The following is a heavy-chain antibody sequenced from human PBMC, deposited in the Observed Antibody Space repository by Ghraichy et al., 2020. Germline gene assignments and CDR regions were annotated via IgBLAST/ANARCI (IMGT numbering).Heavy chain of an antibody. J-gene: IGHJ4*02. CDR1: GFTFYTYA. Sequence: GGSLRLSCAASGFTFYTYAMSWVRQAPGKGLEWVSYISSSGTTIYYADSVNGRFTITRDNAKNSLSLQMNSLRDEDTAVYFCARVKTHYDPSLRYWGQGALVTVSS. CDR2: ISSSGTTI. V-gene: IGHV3-48*02. D-gene: IGHD3-22*01. CDR3: ARVKTHYDPSLRY.